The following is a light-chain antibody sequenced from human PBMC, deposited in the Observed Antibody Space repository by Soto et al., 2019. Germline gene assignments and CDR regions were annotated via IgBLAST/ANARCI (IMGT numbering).Light chain of an antibody. CDR3: SSYTSSNTLV. V-gene: IGLV2-14*03. CDR1: SSDVGAYNY. Sequence: ALTQPASVSGSPGQSITISCTGTSSDVGAYNYVSWYQQHPGKAPKLMIYDVSNRPSGVSDRFSGSKSGNTASLTISGLQAEDEAAYYCSSYTSSNTLVFGGGTKLTVL. J-gene: IGLJ2*01. CDR2: DVS.